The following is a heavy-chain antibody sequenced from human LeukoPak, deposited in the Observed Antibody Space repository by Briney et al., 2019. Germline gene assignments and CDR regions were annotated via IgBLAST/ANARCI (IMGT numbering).Heavy chain of an antibody. D-gene: IGHD3-3*01. Sequence: ASVKVSCKASGYTFTCYYMHWVRQAPGQGLEWMGWINPNSGGTNYAQKFQGRVTMTRDTSISTAYMELSRLRSDDTAVYYCARDLKGAILRFLEWLPDYWGQGTLVTVTS. CDR1: GYTFTCYY. J-gene: IGHJ4*02. CDR2: INPNSGGT. V-gene: IGHV1-2*02. CDR3: ARDLKGAILRFLEWLPDY.